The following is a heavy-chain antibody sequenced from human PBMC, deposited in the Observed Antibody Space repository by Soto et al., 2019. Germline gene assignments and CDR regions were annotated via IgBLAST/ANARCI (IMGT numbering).Heavy chain of an antibody. CDR3: ARDGQENGGWYFDL. D-gene: IGHD2-15*01. Sequence: QVQLQESGPGLVKPSETLSLTCTVSGGSISSYYWSWIRQPPGKGLEWIGYIYYSGSTNYNPSLKSRVTISVDTSKNQFSLKLSSVTAADTAVYYCARDGQENGGWYFDLWGRGTLVTVSS. CDR2: IYYSGST. J-gene: IGHJ2*01. V-gene: IGHV4-59*01. CDR1: GGSISSYY.